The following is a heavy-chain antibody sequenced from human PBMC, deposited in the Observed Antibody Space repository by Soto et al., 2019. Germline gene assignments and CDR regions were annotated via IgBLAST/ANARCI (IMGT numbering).Heavy chain of an antibody. CDR3: ARENRDGYIIFDY. Sequence: SETLSLTCTVSGGSISSGGYYWSWIRQHPGKGLEWIGYIYYSGSTYYNPSLKSRVTISVDTSKNQFSLKLSSVTAADTAVYYCARENRDGYIIFDYWGQGTLVTVSS. V-gene: IGHV4-31*03. D-gene: IGHD5-12*01. CDR2: IYYSGST. J-gene: IGHJ4*02. CDR1: GGSISSGGYY.